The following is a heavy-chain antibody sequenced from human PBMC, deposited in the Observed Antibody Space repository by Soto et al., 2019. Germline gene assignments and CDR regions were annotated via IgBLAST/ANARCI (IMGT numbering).Heavy chain of an antibody. CDR1: GFTFSDYY. J-gene: IGHJ5*02. D-gene: IGHD5-12*01. CDR2: ISSSGSTI. Sequence: GGSLRLSCAASGFTFSDYYMSWIRQAPGKGLEWVSYISSSGSTIYYADSVKGRFTISRDNAKNSLYLQMNSLRAEDTAVYYCAGIVATSWFDPWGQGTLVTVSS. V-gene: IGHV3-11*01. CDR3: AGIVATSWFDP.